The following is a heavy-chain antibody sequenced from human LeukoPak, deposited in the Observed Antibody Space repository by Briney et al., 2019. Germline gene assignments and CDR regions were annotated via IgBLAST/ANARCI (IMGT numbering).Heavy chain of an antibody. CDR3: AKDGAYVDPEKFDY. J-gene: IGHJ4*02. V-gene: IGHV3-30*04. D-gene: IGHD1-26*01. Sequence: PGGSLRLSCAASEFTFRSYTMNWVRQAPGKGLEWVAVISYDGSNKYYADSVKGRFTISRDNSKNTLYLQMNSLRAEDTAVYYCAKDGAYVDPEKFDYWGQGTLVTVSS. CDR1: EFTFRSYT. CDR2: ISYDGSNK.